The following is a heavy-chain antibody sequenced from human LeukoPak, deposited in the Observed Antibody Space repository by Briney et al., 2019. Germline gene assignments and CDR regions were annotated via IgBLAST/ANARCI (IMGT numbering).Heavy chain of an antibody. D-gene: IGHD3-16*01. Sequence: GGPLRLFCAASGLTFRSHSMSWVRQAPGKGREWVSLISSSASGSITYYADSVKGRFTIYRDNCENTLFLQMRSLRAEDTDVYYCAKDRTSAVIFGGDYWGQGTLVTVSS. V-gene: IGHV3-23*01. CDR1: GLTFRSHS. CDR2: ISSSASGSIT. CDR3: AKDRTSAVIFGGDY. J-gene: IGHJ4*02.